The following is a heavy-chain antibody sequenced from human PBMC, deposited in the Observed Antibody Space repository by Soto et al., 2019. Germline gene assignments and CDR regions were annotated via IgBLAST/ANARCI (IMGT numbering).Heavy chain of an antibody. D-gene: IGHD7-27*01. CDR2: ISYDGSNK. J-gene: IGHJ6*02. V-gene: IGHV3-30*18. CDR3: AKDLLGPGRAYGMDV. Sequence: GGSLRLSCAASGFTFSSYGMHWVRQAPGKGLEWVAVISYDGSNKYYADYVKGRFTISRDNSKNTLYLQMNSLRAEDTAVYYCAKDLLGPGRAYGMDVWGQGTTVTVSS. CDR1: GFTFSSYG.